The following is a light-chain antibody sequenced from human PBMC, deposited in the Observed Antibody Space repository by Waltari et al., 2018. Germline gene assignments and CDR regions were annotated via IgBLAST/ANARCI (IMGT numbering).Light chain of an antibody. CDR2: GAS. CDR1: QSVRRS. Sequence: SCRASQSVRRSLAWYQQKPGQAPRLLIYGASSRATGVPDRFSGSGSGTDFSLTISRLEPEDFAVYYCQHYVTLPATFGQGTKVEIK. J-gene: IGKJ1*01. V-gene: IGKV3-20*01. CDR3: QHYVTLPAT.